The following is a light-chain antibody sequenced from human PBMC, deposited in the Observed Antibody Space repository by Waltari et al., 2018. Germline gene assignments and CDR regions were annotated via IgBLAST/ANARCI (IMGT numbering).Light chain of an antibody. CDR3: QQYGSSSIFT. V-gene: IGKV3-20*01. J-gene: IGKJ3*01. CDR2: GAS. Sequence: EIVLTQSPGTLSLSPGERATLPCRASQSVSSSYLAWYQQKPGQAPRLLIYGASSRATGIPDRFSGSGSGTDCTLTISRLEPEDFAVYYCQQYGSSSIFTFGPGTKVDIK. CDR1: QSVSSSY.